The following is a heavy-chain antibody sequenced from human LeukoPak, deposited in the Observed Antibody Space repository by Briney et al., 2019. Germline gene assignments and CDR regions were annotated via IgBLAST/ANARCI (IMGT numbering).Heavy chain of an antibody. Sequence: SETLSLTCTVSGSSISSYYWSWIRQPPGKGLEWIGYIYYSGSTNYNPSLKSRVTISVDTSKNQFSLKLSSVTAADTAVYYCARDQPSYGSGSYYGDLNWFDPWGQGTLVTVSS. CDR3: ARDQPSYGSGSYYGDLNWFDP. V-gene: IGHV4-59*01. J-gene: IGHJ5*02. CDR2: IYYSGST. D-gene: IGHD3-10*01. CDR1: GSSISSYY.